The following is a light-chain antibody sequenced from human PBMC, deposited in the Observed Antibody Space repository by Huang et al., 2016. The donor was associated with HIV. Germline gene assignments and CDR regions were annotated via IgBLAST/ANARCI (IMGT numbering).Light chain of an antibody. CDR1: QTISSY. CDR2: GAS. J-gene: IGKJ2*01. V-gene: IGKV1-39*01. CDR3: QQTYNTPYT. Sequence: DIQMTQSPSSLSASVGDRVTITCRASQTISSYLKWYQHKTGKAPKVLIYGASNLQSGVPSRFSGSGSGTDFTLTISSLQPEDFATYYCQQTYNTPYTFGQGTKLEIK.